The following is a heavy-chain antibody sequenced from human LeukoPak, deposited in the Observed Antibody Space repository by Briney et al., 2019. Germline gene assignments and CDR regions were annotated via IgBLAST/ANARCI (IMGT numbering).Heavy chain of an antibody. CDR1: GVIIGSYA. V-gene: IGHV3-23*01. CDR3: AKDRVSPGFNWFDP. CDR2: INGRGDNT. D-gene: IGHD2/OR15-2a*01. J-gene: IGHJ5*02. Sequence: PGGSLRLSFAAAGVIIGSYAMSGGRQAPGKGLWWVSAINGRGDNTYYADFVKGRFTISRDNSKSTVYLQMNSLRTEDTAVYYCAKDRVSPGFNWFDPWGQGTLVTVSS.